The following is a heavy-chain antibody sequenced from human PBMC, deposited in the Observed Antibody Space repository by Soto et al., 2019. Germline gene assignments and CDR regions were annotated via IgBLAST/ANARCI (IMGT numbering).Heavy chain of an antibody. CDR1: GGSFSGYY. CDR2: INHSGST. D-gene: IGHD6-19*01. CDR3: ARCLRYRTVPGIAVAGTIFQVDP. Sequence: SETLSLTCAVYGGSFSGYYWSWIRQPPGKGLEWIGEINHSGSTNYNPSLKSRVTISVDTSKNQFSLKLSSVTAADTAVYYCARCLRYRTVPGIAVAGTIFQVDPWGQGTLVTVSS. J-gene: IGHJ5*02. V-gene: IGHV4-34*01.